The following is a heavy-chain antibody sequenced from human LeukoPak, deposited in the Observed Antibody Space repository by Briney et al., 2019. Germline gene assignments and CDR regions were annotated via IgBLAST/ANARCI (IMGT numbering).Heavy chain of an antibody. CDR1: GGSISNDNYY. CDR2: IYCSGNT. J-gene: IGHJ4*02. CDR3: ARHTVSGWSRPSSHFDY. D-gene: IGHD6-19*01. Sequence: SETLSLTCTVSGGSISNDNYYWGWIRQPPGKGLEWIGSIYCSGNTYYNPSLKSRVTISVDTSKNQFSLKLSSVAAADTAVYYCARHTVSGWSRPSSHFDYWGQGTLVTVSS. V-gene: IGHV4-39*01.